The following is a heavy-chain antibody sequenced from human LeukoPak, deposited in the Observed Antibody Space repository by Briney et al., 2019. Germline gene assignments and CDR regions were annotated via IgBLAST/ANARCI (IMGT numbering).Heavy chain of an antibody. D-gene: IGHD4-17*01. Sequence: SVKVSCKASGGTFSSYAISWVRQAPGQGLEWMGGIIPIFGTANYAQKFQGRVTITADKSTSTAYMELSSLRSEDTAVYYCARDLTTVPGNRGDIWGQGTMVTVSS. CDR1: GGTFSSYA. J-gene: IGHJ3*02. V-gene: IGHV1-69*06. CDR3: ARDLTTVPGNRGDI. CDR2: IIPIFGTA.